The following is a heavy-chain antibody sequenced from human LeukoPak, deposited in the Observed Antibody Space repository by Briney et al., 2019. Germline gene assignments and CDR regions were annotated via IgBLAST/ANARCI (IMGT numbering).Heavy chain of an antibody. D-gene: IGHD6-6*01. CDR2: INPNSGGT. V-gene: IGHV1-2*02. J-gene: IGHJ4*02. Sequence: GASVKVSCKASGYTFTGYYMHWVRQAPGQGREWMGWINPNSGGTNYAQKLQGRVTMTRDTSISTAYMELSRLRSDDTAVYYCARLSSSSGDRAYSFDYWGQGTLVTVSS. CDR1: GYTFTGYY. CDR3: ARLSSSSGDRAYSFDY.